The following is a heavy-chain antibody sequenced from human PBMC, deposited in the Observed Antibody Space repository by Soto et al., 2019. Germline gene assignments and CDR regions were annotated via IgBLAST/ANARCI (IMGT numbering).Heavy chain of an antibody. CDR2: TYYRSKWYN. V-gene: IGHV6-1*01. D-gene: IGHD1-7*01. J-gene: IGHJ3*02. Sequence: TQALSLICASSGDGVPSNSAACNWIRQSPSRGLEWLGRTYYRSKWYNDYAVSVKSRITINPDTSKNQFSLQLNSVTPEDTAVYYCAKSGITGTTFAFDIWGQGTMVTVSS. CDR1: GDGVPSNSAA. CDR3: AKSGITGTTFAFDI.